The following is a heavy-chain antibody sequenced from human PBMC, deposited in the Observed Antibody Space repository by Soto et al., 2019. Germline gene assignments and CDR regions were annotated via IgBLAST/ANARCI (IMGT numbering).Heavy chain of an antibody. CDR3: ARVRRSPYAMDV. D-gene: IGHD2-2*01. CDR2: INPISGDT. CDR1: GYTFTGHY. Sequence: QVQLVQSGAEVKKAGASVKVSCKASGYTFTGHYIHWVRQAPGQGLEWMGWINPISGDTEYAQKFQGRVTMTRDTSISTAYMDLSSLISDDTAVYYCARVRRSPYAMDVWGQGTTVTVSS. V-gene: IGHV1-2*02. J-gene: IGHJ6*02.